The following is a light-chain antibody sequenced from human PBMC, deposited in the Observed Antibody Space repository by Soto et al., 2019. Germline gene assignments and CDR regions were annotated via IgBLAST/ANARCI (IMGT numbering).Light chain of an antibody. CDR3: VAWDGSLNVVL. V-gene: IGLV1-44*01. CDR2: SSN. J-gene: IGLJ3*02. CDR1: SSNIGTNT. Sequence: QSVLTQPPSASGTPGQRVTISCSGSSSNIGTNTVNWYQQFPRSAPKLLMYSSNQRPSGVPDRFSGSKSGTSASLAISGLQSEDEDDYYCVAWDGSLNVVLFGGGTKVNVL.